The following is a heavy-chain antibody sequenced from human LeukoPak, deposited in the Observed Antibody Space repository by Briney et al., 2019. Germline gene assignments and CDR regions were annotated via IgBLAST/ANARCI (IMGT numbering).Heavy chain of an antibody. V-gene: IGHV3-64D*06. CDR3: VASPVGFYYGSGRYYFDN. J-gene: IGHJ4*02. D-gene: IGHD3-10*01. CDR1: GFTFSDCY. Sequence: GGSLRLSCSASGFTFSDCYMHWVRQAPGKGLDYVASIATDGRSTFYVDSMKGRFTISRDNSKNTLSLQMSSLRAEDTAVYYCVASPVGFYYGSGRYYFDNWGQGTLVTVSS. CDR2: IATDGRST.